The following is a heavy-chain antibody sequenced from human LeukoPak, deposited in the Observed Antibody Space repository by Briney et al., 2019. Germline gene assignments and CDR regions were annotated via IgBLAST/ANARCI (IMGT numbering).Heavy chain of an antibody. CDR3: ARVALGVYYDSSGFNWFDP. CDR2: INPNSGGT. D-gene: IGHD3-22*01. Sequence: ASVKVSCKASGYTFTGYYMHWVRQAPGQGLEWMGRINPNSGGTNYAQKFQGRVTMTRDTSISTAHMELSRLRSDDTAVYYCARVALGVYYDSSGFNWFDPWGQGTLVTVSS. V-gene: IGHV1-2*06. J-gene: IGHJ5*02. CDR1: GYTFTGYY.